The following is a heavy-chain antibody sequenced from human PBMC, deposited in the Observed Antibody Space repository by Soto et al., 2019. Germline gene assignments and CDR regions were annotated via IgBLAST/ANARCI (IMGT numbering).Heavy chain of an antibody. Sequence: PGGSLRLSCAASGFTFSDYAMSWVRQAPGNGLEWVSGIGGSGISTYYPDSVKGRFTISRDDSKNTLYLQMNSLRVEDTAVYYCAREPPGIAASGAGGWGQGTLVTAPQ. V-gene: IGHV3-23*01. CDR3: AREPPGIAASGAGG. D-gene: IGHD6-13*01. CDR1: GFTFSDYA. CDR2: IGGSGIST. J-gene: IGHJ4*02.